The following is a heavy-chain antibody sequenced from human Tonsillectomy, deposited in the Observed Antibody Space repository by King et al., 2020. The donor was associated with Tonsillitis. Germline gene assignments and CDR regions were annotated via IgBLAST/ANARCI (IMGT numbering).Heavy chain of an antibody. Sequence: VQLVESGGGLVKPGGSLRLSCAASGFTFSSYSMNWVRQAPGKGLEWVSYISRRSSYIYYADSVRDRFTISRETSKNSLYLQMNSLRAEDPAVYYSVPYYDILTGFYPSWFDPWGQGTLVTVSS. CDR3: VPYYDILTGFYPSWFDP. J-gene: IGHJ5*02. CDR1: GFTFSSYS. CDR2: ISRRSSYI. V-gene: IGHV3-21*01. D-gene: IGHD3-9*01.